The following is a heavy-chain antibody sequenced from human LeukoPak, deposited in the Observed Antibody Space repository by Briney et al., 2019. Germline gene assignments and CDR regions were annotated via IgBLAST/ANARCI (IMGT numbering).Heavy chain of an antibody. CDR3: ARDRGYYGSGSFYHDY. J-gene: IGHJ4*02. CDR2: INTDGSST. CDR1: GFSFSSYW. D-gene: IGHD3-10*01. V-gene: IGHV3-74*01. Sequence: GGSLRLSCVASGFSFSSYWMHWVRQVPGKGLVWVSRINTDGSSTNYADSVKGRFTISRDNAKNTLYLQMNSLRDEDTAVYYCARDRGYYGSGSFYHDYWGQGTLVTVSS.